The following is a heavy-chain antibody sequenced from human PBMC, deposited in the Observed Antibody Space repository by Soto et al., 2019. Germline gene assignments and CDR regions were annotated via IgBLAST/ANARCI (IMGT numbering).Heavy chain of an antibody. V-gene: IGHV3-30-3*01. Sequence: EGSLRLSCAGSGFPFSSYEIHWVRQAPGKGLEWVAVISYDGSNKYLADSVKGRFTISRDNSKNTLYLQMNSLRPQDTAVYYCARDWGGQAAGGYGMDVWGEGTTVTVSS. CDR2: ISYDGSNK. J-gene: IGHJ6*04. CDR1: GFPFSSYE. D-gene: IGHD6-13*01. CDR3: ARDWGGQAAGGYGMDV.